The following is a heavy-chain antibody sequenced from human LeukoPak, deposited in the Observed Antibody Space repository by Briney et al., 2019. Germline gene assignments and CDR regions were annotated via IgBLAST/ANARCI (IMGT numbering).Heavy chain of an antibody. J-gene: IGHJ4*02. D-gene: IGHD2-15*01. V-gene: IGHV4-39*07. Sequence: GSLRLSCAASGFTFSSYAMSWVRQAPGKGLEWIGNIYYSGSAYYNPSLKSRVTISVDTSKNQFSLKLSSVTAADTAVYYCARAPYCSGGSCYSGGLYWGQGTLVTVSS. CDR3: ARAPYCSGGSCYSGGLY. CDR1: GFTFSSYA. CDR2: IYYSGSA.